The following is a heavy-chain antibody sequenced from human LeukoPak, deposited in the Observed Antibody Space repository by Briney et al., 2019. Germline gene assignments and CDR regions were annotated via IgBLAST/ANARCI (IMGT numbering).Heavy chain of an antibody. J-gene: IGHJ5*02. CDR3: ARGGRGLAAARRLEPGNWFDP. D-gene: IGHD3-3*02. Sequence: KPSETLSLTCAVYGGSFSGYHWSWSRQPPGKVLEWIGKIHRSGSTNYNPSLKSRVTISEDTSKNQFSLKLTSVTAADTAVYYCARGGRGLAAARRLEPGNWFDPWGQGTLVIVSS. CDR2: IHRSGST. CDR1: GGSFSGYH. V-gene: IGHV4-34*01.